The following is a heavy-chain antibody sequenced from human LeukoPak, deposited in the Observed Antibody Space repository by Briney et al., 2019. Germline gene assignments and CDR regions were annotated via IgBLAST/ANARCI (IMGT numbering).Heavy chain of an antibody. CDR1: GFTFSSYG. CDR2: ISYDGSNK. V-gene: IGHV3-30*18. J-gene: IGHJ4*02. CDR3: AKDQEQWLVTMPFDY. Sequence: GRSLRLSCAASGFTFSSYGMHWVRQAPGKGLEWVAVISYDGSNKYYADSVKGRFTISRDNSKNTLYLQMNSLRAEDTAVYYCAKDQEQWLVTMPFDYWGQGTLVTVSS. D-gene: IGHD6-19*01.